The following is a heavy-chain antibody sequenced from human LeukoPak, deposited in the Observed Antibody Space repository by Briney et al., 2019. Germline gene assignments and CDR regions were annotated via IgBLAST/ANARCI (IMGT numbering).Heavy chain of an antibody. D-gene: IGHD3-22*01. J-gene: IGHJ4*02. CDR1: GFTFSSYG. CDR2: INSDGSST. CDR3: ARYYYDSSGFDY. Sequence: GALRLSCAASGFTFSSYGMHWVRQAPGKGLVWVSRINSDGSSTSYADSVKGRFTISRDNAKNTLYLQMNSLRAEDTAVYYCARYYYDSSGFDYWGQGTLVTVSS. V-gene: IGHV3-74*01.